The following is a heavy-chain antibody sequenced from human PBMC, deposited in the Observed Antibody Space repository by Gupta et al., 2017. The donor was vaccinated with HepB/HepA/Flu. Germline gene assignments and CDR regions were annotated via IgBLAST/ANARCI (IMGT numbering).Heavy chain of an antibody. J-gene: IGHJ4*02. CDR2: TSHDGNNK. CDR3: ARDGGQWGWGYYFDY. CDR1: GFTFRSYA. D-gene: IGHD6-19*01. Sequence: QVQLVDSGGGVVQPGRSLRPSCTASGFTFRSYAMPWVRLAPGKGLEWVAVTSHDGNNKYHADSVKGRFTISRDNSMNTLFLQINSLRAEDTAVYYCARDGGQWGWGYYFDYWGQGTLVTVSS. V-gene: IGHV3-30-3*01.